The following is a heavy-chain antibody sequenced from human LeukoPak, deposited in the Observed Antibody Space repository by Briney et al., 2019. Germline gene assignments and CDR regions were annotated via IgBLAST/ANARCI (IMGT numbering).Heavy chain of an antibody. Sequence: TGGSLRLSCAASGFIFSNYAMSWVRQAPGKGLEWVSAISGSGGTTFYADSVKGRFTISRDNSKNTLYLQMNSLRAEDMAVYYCARDSNLYGMDVWGQGTTVTVSS. CDR1: GFIFSNYA. D-gene: IGHD2-2*01. CDR3: ARDSNLYGMDV. J-gene: IGHJ6*02. CDR2: ISGSGGTT. V-gene: IGHV3-23*01.